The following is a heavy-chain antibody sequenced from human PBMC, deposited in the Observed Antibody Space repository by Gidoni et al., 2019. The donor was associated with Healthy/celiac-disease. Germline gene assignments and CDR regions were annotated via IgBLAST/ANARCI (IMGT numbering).Heavy chain of an antibody. V-gene: IGHV4-30-2*01. D-gene: IGHD3-10*01. J-gene: IGHJ2*01. CDR2: IYHSGST. CDR1: GGSISSGGYS. CDR3: ARVLPSSVYYYGSGSYLDNWYFDL. Sequence: QLQLQESGSGLVKPSQTLSLTCAVSGGSISSGGYSWSWIRQPPGRGLEWIGYIYHSGSTYYNPSLKSRVTISVDRSKNQFSLKLSSVTAADTAVYYCARVLPSSVYYYGSGSYLDNWYFDLWGRGTLVTVSS.